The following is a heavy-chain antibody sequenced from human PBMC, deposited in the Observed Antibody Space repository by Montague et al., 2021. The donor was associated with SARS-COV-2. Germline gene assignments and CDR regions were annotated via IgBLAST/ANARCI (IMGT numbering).Heavy chain of an antibody. CDR2: TYYRSKWHN. V-gene: IGHV6-1*01. J-gene: IGHJ4*02. D-gene: IGHD5-12*01. Sequence: CAISGDSVSSNSAAWNWIRQSPSRGLEWLGRTYYRSKWHNDYAVSVKSRITINPDTSKNQFSLQLKSMTPEDTAVYYCARGWVATIPHMDNWGQGSLVIVSS. CDR1: GDSVSSNSAA. CDR3: ARGWVATIPHMDN.